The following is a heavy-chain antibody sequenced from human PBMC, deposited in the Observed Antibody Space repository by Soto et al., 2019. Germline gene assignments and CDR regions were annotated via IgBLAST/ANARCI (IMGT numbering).Heavy chain of an antibody. J-gene: IGHJ4*02. CDR1: GFTFSNYA. Sequence: GGSLRLSCAASGFTFSNYAVTWVRQAPGKGLEWVSPISGSGGSTYYADSVKGRFTISRDNSKNTLYLQMNSLRAEDTAVYYCAKDQGSSWYEIDYWGQGTLVTVSS. CDR2: ISGSGGST. V-gene: IGHV3-23*01. D-gene: IGHD6-13*01. CDR3: AKDQGSSWYEIDY.